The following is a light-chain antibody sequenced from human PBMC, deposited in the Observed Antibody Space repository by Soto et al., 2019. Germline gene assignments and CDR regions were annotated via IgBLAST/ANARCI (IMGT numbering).Light chain of an antibody. Sequence: DIQMTQSPSTMAASVGDRVTITCRASQSINSWLAWYQQKPGKAPKVLIYDASRLESGVPSRFSGGGSVTEFTLTISSLQPDDFATYYCQQYSNYSPTFGQGTKVEIK. CDR1: QSINSW. CDR3: QQYSNYSPT. CDR2: DAS. V-gene: IGKV1-5*01. J-gene: IGKJ1*01.